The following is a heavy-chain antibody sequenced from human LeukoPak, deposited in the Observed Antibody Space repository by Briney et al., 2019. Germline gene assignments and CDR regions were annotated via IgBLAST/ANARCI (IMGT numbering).Heavy chain of an antibody. CDR3: AREGVAGWGLYGMDV. J-gene: IGHJ6*02. D-gene: IGHD6-19*01. CDR2: IYYSGST. Sequence: SETLSLTCTVSGGSISSGGYYWSWIRQHPGKGLEWIGYIYYSGSTYYNPSLQSRVTISVDTSKNQFSLKLSSVTAADTAVYYCAREGVAGWGLYGMDVWGQGTTVTVSS. CDR1: GGSISSGGYY. V-gene: IGHV4-31*03.